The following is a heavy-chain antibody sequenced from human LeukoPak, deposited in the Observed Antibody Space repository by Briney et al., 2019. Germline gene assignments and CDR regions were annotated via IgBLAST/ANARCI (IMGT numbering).Heavy chain of an antibody. CDR3: ALPPRVTMVRGADDAFDI. V-gene: IGHV3-23*01. CDR1: GFTFSVAW. CDR2: ISASAHNT. J-gene: IGHJ3*02. D-gene: IGHD3-10*01. Sequence: PGGSLRLSCVGSGFTFSVAWMSWVRQAPGKGLEWVSGISASAHNTYYAYYADSVKGRFTISRDNSKNTLYLQMNSLRAEDTAVYYCALPPRVTMVRGADDAFDIWGQGTMVTVSS.